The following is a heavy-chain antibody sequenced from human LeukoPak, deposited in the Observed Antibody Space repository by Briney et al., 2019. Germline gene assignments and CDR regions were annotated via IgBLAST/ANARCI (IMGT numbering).Heavy chain of an antibody. J-gene: IGHJ5*02. CDR3: ARQQYYDFWSATPYWFDP. V-gene: IGHV4-59*01. CDR1: GGPIRNYY. D-gene: IGHD3-3*01. CDR2: IYYSGST. Sequence: SETLSLTCTVSGGPIRNYYWSWIRQPPGKGLEWIGYIYYSGSTNYNPSLKSRVTMSGDTSKNQFSLKLSSVTAADTAVYYCARQQYYDFWSATPYWFDPWGQGTLVTVSS.